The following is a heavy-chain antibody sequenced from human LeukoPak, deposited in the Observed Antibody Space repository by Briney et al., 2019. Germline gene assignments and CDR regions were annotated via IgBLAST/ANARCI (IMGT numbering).Heavy chain of an antibody. D-gene: IGHD2-15*01. Sequence: GGSLRLSCAASGFTFSSYAMHWVRQAPGKGLEYVSAISSNGGSPYYANSVKGRFTISRDNSKNTLYLQMGSLRAEDMAVYYCARDPLGSGGSWYRYYYYYMDVWGKGTTVTVSS. J-gene: IGHJ6*03. CDR2: ISSNGGSP. CDR3: ARDPLGSGGSWYRYYYYYMDV. CDR1: GFTFSSYA. V-gene: IGHV3-64*01.